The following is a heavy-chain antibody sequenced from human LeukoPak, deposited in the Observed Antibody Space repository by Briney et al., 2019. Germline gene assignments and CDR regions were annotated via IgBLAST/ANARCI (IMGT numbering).Heavy chain of an antibody. CDR2: IKQDGSEK. Sequence: PSETLSLTCAVYGGSFSGCYWSWIRQAPGKGLEWVANIKQDGSEKYYVDSVKGRFTISRDNAKNSLYLQMNSLRAEDTAVYYCAREGINRWLQLRYYFDYWGQGTLVTVSS. V-gene: IGHV3-7*01. CDR3: AREGINRWLQLRYYFDY. J-gene: IGHJ4*02. CDR1: GGSFSGCY. D-gene: IGHD5-24*01.